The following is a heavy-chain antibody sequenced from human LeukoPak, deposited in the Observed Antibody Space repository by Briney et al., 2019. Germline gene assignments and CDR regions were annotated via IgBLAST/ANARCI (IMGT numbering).Heavy chain of an antibody. D-gene: IGHD1-26*01. J-gene: IGHJ5*02. CDR3: ARSRAFNSGAFDP. CDR2: IYNGVNT. CDR1: GASVSSASY. Sequence: LETLSLTCTVSGASVSSASYWTWIRQPPGKGVEWIAHIYNGVNTNYNPSLKSRVTISVDTSKNQFSLRLNSVTAADTAVYYCARSRAFNSGAFDPWGQGTLVTVSS. V-gene: IGHV4-61*01.